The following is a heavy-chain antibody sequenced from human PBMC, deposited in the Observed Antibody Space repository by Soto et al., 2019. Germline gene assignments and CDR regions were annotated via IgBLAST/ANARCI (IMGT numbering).Heavy chain of an antibody. D-gene: IGHD3-3*01. CDR3: AFSYHFTY. J-gene: IGHJ4*02. Sequence: EVQLLESGGGLVQPGGSLRLSCVASGFTFTTYAMSWVRQAPDKGLGWVSSVSPSGDETYYADSVKGRLTISRDNTRNTLYLQMNSLRGEDTAVYYCAFSYHFTYWGQGTLVTVSS. V-gene: IGHV3-23*01. CDR1: GFTFTTYA. CDR2: VSPSGDET.